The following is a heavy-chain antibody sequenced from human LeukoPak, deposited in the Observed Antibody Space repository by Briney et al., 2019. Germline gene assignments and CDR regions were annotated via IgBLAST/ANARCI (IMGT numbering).Heavy chain of an antibody. CDR3: ARVGRTYYYDSSRSY. J-gene: IGHJ4*02. D-gene: IGHD3-22*01. CDR1: GFTFSSYS. V-gene: IGHV4-34*01. Sequence: GSLRLSCAASGFTFSSYSMNWIRQPPGKGLEWIGEINHSGSTNYNPSLKSRVTISVDTSKNQFSLKLSSVTAADTAVYYCARVGRTYYYDSSRSYWGQGTLVTVSS. CDR2: INHSGST.